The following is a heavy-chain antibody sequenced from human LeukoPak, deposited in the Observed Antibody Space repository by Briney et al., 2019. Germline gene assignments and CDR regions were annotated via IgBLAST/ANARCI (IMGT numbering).Heavy chain of an antibody. CDR1: GFTLSSYG. D-gene: IGHD2-2*01. V-gene: IGHV3-30*18. CDR3: AKVEKLYTVVPPPDY. Sequence: QPGGSLRLSCAASGFTLSSYGMHWVRQAPGKGLEWVAVISYDGSNKYYADSVRGRFTISRDNSKNTLYLQMNSLRAEDTAVYYCAKVEKLYTVVPPPDYWGQGTLVTVSS. CDR2: ISYDGSNK. J-gene: IGHJ4*02.